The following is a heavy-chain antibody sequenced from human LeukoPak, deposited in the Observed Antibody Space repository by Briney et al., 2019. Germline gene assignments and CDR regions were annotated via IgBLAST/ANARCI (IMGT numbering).Heavy chain of an antibody. D-gene: IGHD6-19*01. J-gene: IGHJ3*02. Sequence: SETLSLTCTVSGGSISSGSYYWSWIRQPAGKGLEWIGRIYTSGSTNYNPSLKSRVTISVDTSKNQFSLKLSSVTAADTAVYYCARDRSGGWIDAFDIWGHGTMVTVSS. CDR3: ARDRSGGWIDAFDI. CDR2: IYTSGST. V-gene: IGHV4-61*02. CDR1: GGSISSGSYY.